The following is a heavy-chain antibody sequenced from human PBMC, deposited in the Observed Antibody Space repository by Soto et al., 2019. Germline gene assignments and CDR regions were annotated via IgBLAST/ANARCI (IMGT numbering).Heavy chain of an antibody. D-gene: IGHD2-8*01. CDR2: TWYDGSNK. CDR1: GFTFSSYA. Sequence: GGSLRLSCAACGFTFSSYAMHCVRQAPGKGLEWVAVTWYDGSNKYYADSVKGRFTISRDNSKNTLYLQMNSLRAEDTAVYYCARAHTVLMVYLIDYWGQGTLVTVSS. J-gene: IGHJ4*02. CDR3: ARAHTVLMVYLIDY. V-gene: IGHV3-33*08.